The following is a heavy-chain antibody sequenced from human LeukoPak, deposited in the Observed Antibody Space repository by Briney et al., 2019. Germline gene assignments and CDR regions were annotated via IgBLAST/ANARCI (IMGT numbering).Heavy chain of an antibody. J-gene: IGHJ4*02. D-gene: IGHD3-10*01. CDR2: IYYNGGT. CDR1: GGSISTYY. Sequence: PSETLSLTCAVSGGSISTYYWNWIRQPPGKGLEWIGYIYYNGGTNYNPSLKSRVTMSVDMSKNHFSLKLSSVTAADTAVYYCARAPPLETGYFDYWGQGTLVTVSS. V-gene: IGHV4-59*01. CDR3: ARAPPLETGYFDY.